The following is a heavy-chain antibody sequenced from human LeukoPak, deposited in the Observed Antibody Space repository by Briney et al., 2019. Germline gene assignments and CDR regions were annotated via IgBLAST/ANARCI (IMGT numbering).Heavy chain of an antibody. Sequence: SETLSLTCTVSGGSIRSYYWSWIRQPPGKGLEWIGYFYYSGTTNYNPSLKSRVTISVDTSKNQFSLKLSSVTAADTAVYYCARGTDRLGAFDIWGQGTMVTVSS. V-gene: IGHV4-59*01. D-gene: IGHD3-9*01. CDR3: ARGTDRLGAFDI. CDR1: GGSIRSYY. J-gene: IGHJ3*02. CDR2: FYYSGTT.